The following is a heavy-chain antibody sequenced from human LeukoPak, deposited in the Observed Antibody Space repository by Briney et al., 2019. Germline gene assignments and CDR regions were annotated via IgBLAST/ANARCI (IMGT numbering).Heavy chain of an antibody. Sequence: ASVKVSCKASGGTFSSYAISWVRQAPGQGLEWMGRIIPIFGTANYAQKFQGRVTITTDEYTSTAYMELSSLRSEDTAVYYCARSYGSGTLDYYYYYMDVWGKGTTVTVSS. V-gene: IGHV1-69*05. CDR2: IIPIFGTA. D-gene: IGHD3-10*01. CDR1: GGTFSSYA. CDR3: ARSYGSGTLDYYYYYMDV. J-gene: IGHJ6*03.